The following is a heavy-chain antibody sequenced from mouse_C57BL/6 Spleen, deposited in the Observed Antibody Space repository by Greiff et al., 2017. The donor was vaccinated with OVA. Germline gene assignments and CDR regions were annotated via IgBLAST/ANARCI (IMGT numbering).Heavy chain of an antibody. CDR3: ARGDYYGSSGPFDY. J-gene: IGHJ2*01. Sequence: QVQLKQPGAELVKPGASVKMSCKASGYTFTSYWITWVKQRPGQGLEWIGDIYPGSGSTNYNEKFKSKATLTVDTSSSTAYMQLSSLTSEDSAVYYCARGDYYGSSGPFDYWGQGTTLTVSS. V-gene: IGHV1-55*01. CDR2: IYPGSGST. CDR1: GYTFTSYW. D-gene: IGHD1-1*01.